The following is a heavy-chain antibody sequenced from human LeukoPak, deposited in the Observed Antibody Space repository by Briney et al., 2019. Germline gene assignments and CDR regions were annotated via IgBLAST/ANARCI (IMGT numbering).Heavy chain of an antibody. V-gene: IGHV3-7*01. D-gene: IGHD1-7*01. CDR3: ARDWNYVSPVDY. Sequence: GGSLRLSCAASGFTFSSYWMSWVRQAPGKGLEGVANIKQDGSEKYYVDSVKGRFTISRNNAKNSLYLQMNSLRAEDTAVYYCARDWNYVSPVDYWGQGTLVTVSS. J-gene: IGHJ4*02. CDR2: IKQDGSEK. CDR1: GFTFSSYW.